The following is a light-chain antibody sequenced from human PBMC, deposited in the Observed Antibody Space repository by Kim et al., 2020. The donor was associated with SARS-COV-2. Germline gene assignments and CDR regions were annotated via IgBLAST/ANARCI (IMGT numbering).Light chain of an antibody. CDR1: QSVIDNH. CDR2: GAS. CDR3: QQYANSPYT. V-gene: IGKV3-20*01. J-gene: IGKJ2*01. Sequence: PGERATLSCRASQSVIDNHFAWYQQKRGQAPRLLIYGASKRATGVADRFSGSGSGTDFTLTIARLEPEDFAVYYCQQYANSPYTFGQGTKLE.